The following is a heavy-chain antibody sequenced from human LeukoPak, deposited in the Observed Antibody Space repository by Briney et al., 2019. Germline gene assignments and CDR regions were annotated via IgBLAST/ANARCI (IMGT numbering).Heavy chain of an antibody. V-gene: IGHV3-53*01. Sequence: GGSLRLSCAASGFTVSSNYMSWVRQAPGKGLEWVSAIHTSGDTCYADSVKGRFTISRDTSKNTLYLQINSLRVEDTAVYYCIVFGDSNHWGQGTLVTVSS. CDR2: IHTSGDT. J-gene: IGHJ5*02. CDR3: IVFGDSNH. CDR1: GFTVSSNY. D-gene: IGHD4-17*01.